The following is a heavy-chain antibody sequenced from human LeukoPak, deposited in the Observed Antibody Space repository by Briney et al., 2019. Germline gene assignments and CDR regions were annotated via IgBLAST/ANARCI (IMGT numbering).Heavy chain of an antibody. Sequence: PGGSLRLSCAASGFTSSDAWMSWVRQAPGKGPEWVAYIGVGSELITYADSVRGRFTVSRDDAQTSVYLQMNTLRAEDTAVYYCARDFWYDHKWGQGTLVTVSS. CDR1: GFTSSDAW. D-gene: IGHD3-3*01. V-gene: IGHV3-11*06. J-gene: IGHJ4*02. CDR3: ARDFWYDHK. CDR2: IGVGSELI.